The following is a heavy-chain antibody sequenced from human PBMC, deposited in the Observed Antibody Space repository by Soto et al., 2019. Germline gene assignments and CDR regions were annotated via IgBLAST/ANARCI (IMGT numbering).Heavy chain of an antibody. CDR3: VRDTGSGSGWYGI. Sequence: SQTLSLTCAISGDSVSSNSVAWNWIRQSPSRGLEWLGRTYYRSKWYNAYSVSVKSRITINPDTSKNQFSLQLKSVTPEDTAVYYFVRDTGSGSGWYGIWGQGTQVTVSS. D-gene: IGHD6-19*01. V-gene: IGHV6-1*01. CDR2: TYYRSKWYN. J-gene: IGHJ4*02. CDR1: GDSVSSNSVA.